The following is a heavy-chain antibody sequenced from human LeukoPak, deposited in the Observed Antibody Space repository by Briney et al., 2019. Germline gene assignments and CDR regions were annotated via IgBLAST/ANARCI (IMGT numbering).Heavy chain of an antibody. CDR1: GYTFTSYG. CDR3: ARADSGGYYVAYWY. V-gene: IGHV1-18*01. Sequence: ASVKVSCKASGYTFTSYGISWARQAPGQGLEWMGWISGDNGKTKNAQKFQGRVTMTTDTSTTTAYMELRSLRSDDTAVSYCARADSGGYYVAYWYWGQGSLVTVSS. J-gene: IGHJ4*02. CDR2: ISGDNGKT. D-gene: IGHD3-22*01.